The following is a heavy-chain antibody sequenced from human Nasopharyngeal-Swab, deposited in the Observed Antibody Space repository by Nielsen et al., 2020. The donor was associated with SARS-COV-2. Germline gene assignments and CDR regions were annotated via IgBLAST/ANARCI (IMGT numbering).Heavy chain of an antibody. J-gene: IGHJ4*02. CDR2: ISDYNGNT. Sequence: ASEQVSCKASVYTFTSSCISWVRQAPGQGLEWMGWISDYNGNTNYAQKLQGRVTMTTDTSTSSADMERRSLRSDDTAVYYCAQVNPLRAYYFDYWGQGTLVTVSS. CDR3: AQVNPLRAYYFDY. CDR1: VYTFTSSC. D-gene: IGHD1-14*01. V-gene: IGHV1-18*01.